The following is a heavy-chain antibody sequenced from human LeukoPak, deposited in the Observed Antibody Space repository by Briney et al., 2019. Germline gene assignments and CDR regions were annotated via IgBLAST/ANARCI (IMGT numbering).Heavy chain of an antibody. D-gene: IGHD5-18*01. Sequence: SETLSLTCAVYGGSFSGYYWSWIRQPPGKGLEWIGEINHSGSTNYNPSLKSRVTISVDTSKNQFSLKLSSVTAADTAVYYCARRVRYGYGGFDYWGQGTLVTVSS. CDR1: GGSFSGYY. CDR2: INHSGST. V-gene: IGHV4-34*01. CDR3: ARRVRYGYGGFDY. J-gene: IGHJ4*02.